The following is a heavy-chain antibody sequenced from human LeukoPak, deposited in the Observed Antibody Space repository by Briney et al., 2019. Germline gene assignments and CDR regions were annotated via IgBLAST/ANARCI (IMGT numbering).Heavy chain of an antibody. Sequence: PGGSLRLSCAASGFRFDFYAMCWVRQAPGKGLEWVSALSGSGTTTYYADSVKGRFTISRDNSKDTLYMQMNSLRAEDTAVYYCARGPPVREEQLDYWGQGTLVTVS. D-gene: IGHD1/OR15-1a*01. CDR1: GFRFDFYA. V-gene: IGHV3-23*01. CDR3: ARGPPVREEQLDY. J-gene: IGHJ4*02. CDR2: LSGSGTTT.